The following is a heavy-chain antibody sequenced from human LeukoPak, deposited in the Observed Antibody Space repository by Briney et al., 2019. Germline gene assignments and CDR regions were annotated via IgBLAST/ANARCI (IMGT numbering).Heavy chain of an antibody. CDR3: ATSYIVVVVAAVENWFDP. D-gene: IGHD2-15*01. CDR1: GYTFTSYD. V-gene: IGHV1-8*01. J-gene: IGHJ5*02. CDR2: MNPNSGNT. Sequence: ASVKVSCKASGYTFTSYDINWVRQATGQGLEWMGWMNPNSGNTGYAQKFQGRVTMTRNTSISTAYMELSSLRSEDTAVYYCATSYIVVVVAAVENWFDPWGQGTLVTVSS.